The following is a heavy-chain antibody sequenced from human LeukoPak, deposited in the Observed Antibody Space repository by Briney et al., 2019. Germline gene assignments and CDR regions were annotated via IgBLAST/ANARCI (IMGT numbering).Heavy chain of an antibody. V-gene: IGHV4-4*07. CDR1: GGSISSYY. CDR2: IYTSGST. Sequence: SETLSLTCTVSGGSISSYYWSWIRQPAGKGLEWIGRIYTSGSTNYNPSLKNRVTISVDTSKNQFSLKLSSVTAADTAVYYCARGLTMVRGVMDVWGKGTTVTVSS. D-gene: IGHD3-10*01. CDR3: ARGLTMVRGVMDV. J-gene: IGHJ6*04.